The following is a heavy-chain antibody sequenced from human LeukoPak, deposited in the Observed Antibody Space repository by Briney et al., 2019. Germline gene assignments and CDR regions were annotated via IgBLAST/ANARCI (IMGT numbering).Heavy chain of an antibody. D-gene: IGHD2-21*02. V-gene: IGHV3-30*18. CDR1: GFTFSSYG. CDR2: ISSDGSNK. Sequence: GGSLRLSCAASGFTFSSYGMHWVRQAPGKGLEWVAVISSDGSNKFYADSVKGRFTISRDGSKNTLYLQMNSLRPDDTAVYFCAKPQVTANWYYFHYWGQGTLVTVSS. J-gene: IGHJ4*02. CDR3: AKPQVTANWYYFHY.